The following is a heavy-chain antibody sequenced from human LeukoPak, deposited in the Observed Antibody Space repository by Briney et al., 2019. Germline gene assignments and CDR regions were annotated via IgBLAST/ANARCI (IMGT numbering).Heavy chain of an antibody. J-gene: IGHJ3*02. D-gene: IGHD2-21*02. CDR1: GGTFSSYA. CDR3: ARVVFDVVVTARGAFDI. Sequence: SVKVSCKTSGGTFSSYAISWVRQAPGQGLEWMGRIIPILGIANYAQKFQGRVTITAGKSTSTAYMELSSLRSEDTAVYYCARVVFDVVVTARGAFDIWGQGTMVTVSS. CDR2: IIPILGIA. V-gene: IGHV1-69*04.